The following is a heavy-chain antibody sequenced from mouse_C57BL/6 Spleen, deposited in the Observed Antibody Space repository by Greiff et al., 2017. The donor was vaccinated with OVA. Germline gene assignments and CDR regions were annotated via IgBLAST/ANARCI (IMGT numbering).Heavy chain of an antibody. CDR1: GYAFSSSW. CDR2: IYPGDGGT. V-gene: IGHV1-82*01. Sequence: VQLLESGPELVKPGASVKISCKASGYAFSSSWMNWVKQRPGKGLEWIGRIYPGDGGTNYNGKFKGKATLTADKSSSTAYMQLSSLTSEDSAVYFCSRSDSSGYAMDYWGQGTSVTVSS. CDR3: SRSDSSGYAMDY. D-gene: IGHD3-2*02. J-gene: IGHJ4*01.